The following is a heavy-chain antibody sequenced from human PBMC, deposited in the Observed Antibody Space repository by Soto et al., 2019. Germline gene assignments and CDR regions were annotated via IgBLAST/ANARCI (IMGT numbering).Heavy chain of an antibody. CDR1: GDTFNFYT. V-gene: IGHV1-69*02. D-gene: IGHD3-10*01. CDR3: ATNYGSGSTHFDY. CDR2: IIPMLGMS. J-gene: IGHJ4*02. Sequence: QVQLVQSGAEVKKPGSPVRVSCTASGDTFNFYTISWVRQVPGQGPEWMGRIIPMLGMSNYAQKFQGRVTIRADKSTSTVYMNLSGLTSEDKAVYYCATNYGSGSTHFDYWGQGTMVTVSS.